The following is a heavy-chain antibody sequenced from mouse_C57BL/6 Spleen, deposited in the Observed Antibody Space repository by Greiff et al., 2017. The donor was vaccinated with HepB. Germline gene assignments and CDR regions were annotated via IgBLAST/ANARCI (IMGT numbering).Heavy chain of an antibody. CDR3: ARRGTTVVATYSYAMDY. CDR1: GFTFSDYG. D-gene: IGHD1-1*01. V-gene: IGHV5-17*01. CDR2: ISSGSSTI. J-gene: IGHJ4*01. Sequence: EVQGVESGGGLVKPGGSLKLSCAASGFTFSDYGMHWVRQAPEKGLEWVAYISSGSSTIYYADTVKGRFTISRDNAKNTLFLQMTSLRSEDTAMYYCARRGTTVVATYSYAMDYWGQGTSVTVSS.